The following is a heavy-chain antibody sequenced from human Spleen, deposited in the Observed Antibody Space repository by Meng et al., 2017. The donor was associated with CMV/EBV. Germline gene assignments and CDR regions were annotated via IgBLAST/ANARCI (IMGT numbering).Heavy chain of an antibody. V-gene: IGHV4-39*07. J-gene: IGHJ5*02. CDR2: IYYDGRT. CDR3: ARSNSGGSRGRFDP. CDR1: GGSISSTSYY. Sequence: SGGSISSTSYYWAWIRQPPGKGLEWVGTIYYDGRTNYTSSLKSRVTMSVNTSKSQFSLKLSSVTAADTAVYYCARSNSGGSRGRFDPWGQGTLVTVSS. D-gene: IGHD2-15*01.